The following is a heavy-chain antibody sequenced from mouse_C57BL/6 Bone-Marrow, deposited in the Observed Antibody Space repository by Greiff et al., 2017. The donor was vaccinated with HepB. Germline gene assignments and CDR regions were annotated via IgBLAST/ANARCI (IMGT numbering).Heavy chain of an antibody. J-gene: IGHJ4*01. Sequence: EVQLQESGPELVKPGASVKISCKASGYSFTGYYMNWVKQSPEKSLEWIGEINPSTGGTTYNQKFKAKATLTVDKTSSTAYMQLKSLTSEDSAVYYCARVGRGAMDYWGQGTSVTVSS. CDR1: GYSFTGYY. D-gene: IGHD3-3*01. V-gene: IGHV1-42*01. CDR3: ARVGRGAMDY. CDR2: INPSTGGT.